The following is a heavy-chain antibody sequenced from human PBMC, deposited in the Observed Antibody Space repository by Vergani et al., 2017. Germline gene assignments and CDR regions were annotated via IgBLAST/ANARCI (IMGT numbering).Heavy chain of an antibody. CDR2: IIPIFGTA. V-gene: IGHV1-69*12. D-gene: IGHD5/OR15-5a*01. CDR1: GGTFSSYA. CDR3: ARGDVDVVSWGYWYFDL. Sequence: QVQLVQSGAEVKKPGSSVKVSCKASGGTFSSYAISWVRQAPGQGLEWMGGIIPIFGTANYAQKFQGRVTITADESTSTAYMELSSLRSEDTAVYYCARGDVDVVSWGYWYFDLWGRGTLVTVSS. J-gene: IGHJ2*01.